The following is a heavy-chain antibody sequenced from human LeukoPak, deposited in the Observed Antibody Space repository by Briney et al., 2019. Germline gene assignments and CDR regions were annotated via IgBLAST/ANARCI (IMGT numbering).Heavy chain of an antibody. CDR1: SGSITSTSYC. CDR2: IIYSGNT. Sequence: SETLSLTCTVSSGSITSTSYCWGWIRQPPGKGLEWIGGIIYSGNTYYNPSLKSRVSISVDTTKNQFSLKLTSVTAADTAVCFCARHFHGSGYVVDFWGQGTLVTVSS. J-gene: IGHJ4*02. CDR3: ARHFHGSGYVVDF. D-gene: IGHD6-13*01. V-gene: IGHV4-39*01.